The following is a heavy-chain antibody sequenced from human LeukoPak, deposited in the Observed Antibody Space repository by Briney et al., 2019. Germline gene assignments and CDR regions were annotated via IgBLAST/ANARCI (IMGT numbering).Heavy chain of an antibody. CDR3: AKNRGNSRYGLHDY. V-gene: IGHV3-23*01. J-gene: IGHJ4*02. CDR1: GFAFTNYA. CDR2: ISDSGGST. Sequence: GGSLRLSCAASGFAFTNYAMSWVRQAPGKGLEWVSSISDSGGSTYYADSVQGRFTISRDNSKNTLYLAMNRLRGDDTAVYYCAKNRGNSRYGLHDYWGQGTLVTVSS. D-gene: IGHD6-13*01.